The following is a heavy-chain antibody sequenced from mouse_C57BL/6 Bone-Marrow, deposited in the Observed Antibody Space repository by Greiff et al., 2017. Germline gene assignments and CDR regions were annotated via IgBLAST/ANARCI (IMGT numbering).Heavy chain of an antibody. V-gene: IGHV1-54*01. CDR1: GYAFTNYL. D-gene: IGHD2-1*01. J-gene: IGHJ3*01. CDR3: ARRGNYSAWFAD. CDR2: INPGSGGT. Sequence: VQLQQSGAELVRPGTSVKVSCKASGYAFTNYLIEWVKQRPGQGLEWIGVINPGSGGTNYNEKFKGKATLTADKSSSTAYMQLSSLTSEDSAVYFCARRGNYSAWFADWGQGTLVTVSA.